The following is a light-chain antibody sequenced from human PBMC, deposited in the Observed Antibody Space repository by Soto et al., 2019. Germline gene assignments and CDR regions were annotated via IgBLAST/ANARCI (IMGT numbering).Light chain of an antibody. CDR1: QSITSY. J-gene: IGKJ1*01. CDR3: QQSYTSPLT. CDR2: AAS. V-gene: IGKV1-39*01. Sequence: DIPMTQPPSSLSASVADRITITCRVSQSITSYLNWYQQKPRKAAQLMIYAASILYSGVPSRFSGSESGTELALTVSSLQPEDFATYFYQQSYTSPLTFCQETQV.